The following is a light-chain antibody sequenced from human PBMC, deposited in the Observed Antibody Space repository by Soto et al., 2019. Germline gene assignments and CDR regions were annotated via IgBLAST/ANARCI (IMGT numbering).Light chain of an antibody. CDR3: QQRQYWPPIT. V-gene: IGKV3-11*01. Sequence: VLTQSPATLSLSPGETATLSSRASQSVSSYLAWYQQKPGQAPRLLIYDTSNRATGVPARFSGSGSGTDFTLTISSLEPEDCAIYYCQQRQYWPPITFGQGTRLEIK. CDR2: DTS. J-gene: IGKJ5*01. CDR1: QSVSSY.